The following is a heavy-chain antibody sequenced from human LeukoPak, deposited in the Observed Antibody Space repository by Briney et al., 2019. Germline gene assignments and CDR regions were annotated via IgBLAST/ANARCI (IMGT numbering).Heavy chain of an antibody. CDR3: ARDGMNGMDV. V-gene: IGHV4-61*01. D-gene: IGHD1-14*01. CDR2: IYYSGST. Sequence: SETLSLTCTVSGGSVSSGSYYWSWIRQPPGKGLEWIGYIYYSGSTNYNPSLKSRVTISVDTSKNQFSLKLNSVTAADTAVYYCARDGMNGMDVWGQGTTVTVSS. J-gene: IGHJ6*02. CDR1: GGSVSSGSYY.